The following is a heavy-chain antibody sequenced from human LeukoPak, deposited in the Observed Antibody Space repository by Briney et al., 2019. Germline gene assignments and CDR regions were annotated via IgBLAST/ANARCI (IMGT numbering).Heavy chain of an antibody. Sequence: PGGSLRLSCAASGFTFPNFGMHWVRQAPGKGLDWVAFIQYDGSNKYYADSVKGRFIISRDNSKNTLFLQMNSLTTEDTAVYYCAREGVLGMGSAFDIWGQGTMVTVSS. V-gene: IGHV3-30*02. CDR2: IQYDGSNK. CDR3: AREGVLGMGSAFDI. CDR1: GFTFPNFG. J-gene: IGHJ3*02. D-gene: IGHD7-27*01.